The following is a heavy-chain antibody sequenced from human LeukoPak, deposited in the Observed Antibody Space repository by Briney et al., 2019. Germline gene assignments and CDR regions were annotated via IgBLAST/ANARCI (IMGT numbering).Heavy chain of an antibody. CDR2: INHSGST. Sequence: NPSETLSLTCAVYGGSFSGYYWSWIRQPPGKGLEWIGEINHSGSTNYNPSLKSRVTISVDTSKNQFSLKLSSVTAADTAVYYCARPTIAVAGQFDPWGQGTLVTVSS. J-gene: IGHJ5*02. CDR3: ARPTIAVAGQFDP. CDR1: GGSFSGYY. D-gene: IGHD6-19*01. V-gene: IGHV4-34*01.